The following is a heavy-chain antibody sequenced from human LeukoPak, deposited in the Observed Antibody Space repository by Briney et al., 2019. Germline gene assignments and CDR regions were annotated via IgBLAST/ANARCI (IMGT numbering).Heavy chain of an antibody. CDR2: ISWNSGST. Sequence: TGRSLRLSCAASGFTFDDYAMYWVRLAPGKGLEWVSGISWNSGSTGYADSVKGRFTISRDNAKNTLYLQMNSLRAEDTAVYYCAREAQRGYYFDYWGQGTLVTVSS. D-gene: IGHD1-1*01. J-gene: IGHJ4*02. CDR3: AREAQRGYYFDY. CDR1: GFTFDDYA. V-gene: IGHV3-9*01.